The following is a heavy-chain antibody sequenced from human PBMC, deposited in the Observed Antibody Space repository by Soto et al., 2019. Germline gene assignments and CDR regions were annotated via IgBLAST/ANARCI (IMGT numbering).Heavy chain of an antibody. V-gene: IGHV3-48*02. D-gene: IGHD6-6*01. CDR3: ARDPSQVGSSSGVVETDY. J-gene: IGHJ4*02. CDR1: RFTLSSYN. Sequence: GGSLRLSCAASRFTLSSYNMIWVRQAPGKGLEWVSYISSGGGTMYYADSVKGRFTTSRDNAKNSLYLQMNSLRDEDTAVYFCARDPSQVGSSSGVVETDYWGQGTQVTVSS. CDR2: ISSGGGTM.